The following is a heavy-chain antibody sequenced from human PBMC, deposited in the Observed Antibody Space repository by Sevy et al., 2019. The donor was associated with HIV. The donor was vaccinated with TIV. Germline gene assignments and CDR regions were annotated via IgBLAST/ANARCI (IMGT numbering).Heavy chain of an antibody. CDR2: IGSSGSNV. CDR3: NRITLQGEDAFDL. Sequence: GGSLRLSCAASGFTFSSYEMNWVRQAPGKGLEWISYIGSSGSNVYHADSVKGRFTISRDNAQNSLYLQMNSLRVEDTAVYYCNRITLQGEDAFDLWGQGTMVTVSS. D-gene: IGHD3-10*01. CDR1: GFTFSSYE. J-gene: IGHJ3*01. V-gene: IGHV3-48*03.